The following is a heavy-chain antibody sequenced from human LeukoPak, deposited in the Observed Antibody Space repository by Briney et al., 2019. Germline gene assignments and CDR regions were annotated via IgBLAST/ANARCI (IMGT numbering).Heavy chain of an antibody. J-gene: IGHJ4*02. Sequence: GGSLRLSCAASGFTFSSSAMSWVRQVPGKGLEWVSGISASGGSTYYADSVRGRFTISRDNSKNTLYVQMNSLRDEDTAVYYCAKGQRWESPHYLDSWGQGTLVTVSS. CDR1: GFTFSSSA. D-gene: IGHD1-26*01. CDR3: AKGQRWESPHYLDS. V-gene: IGHV3-23*01. CDR2: ISASGGST.